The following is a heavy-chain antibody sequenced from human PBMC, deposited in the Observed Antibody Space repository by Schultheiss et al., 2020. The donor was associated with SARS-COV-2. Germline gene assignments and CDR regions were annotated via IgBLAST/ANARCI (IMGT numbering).Heavy chain of an antibody. V-gene: IGHV1-69*05. Sequence: SVKVSCKASGGTFSSYAISWVRQAPGQGLEWMGGIIPIFGTANYAQKFQGRVTMTTDTSTSTAYMELRSLRSDDTAVYYCATSPPNYYDSSGYYYYYGMDVWGQGTTVTVSS. D-gene: IGHD3-22*01. CDR1: GGTFSSYA. J-gene: IGHJ6*02. CDR3: ATSPPNYYDSSGYYYYYGMDV. CDR2: IIPIFGTA.